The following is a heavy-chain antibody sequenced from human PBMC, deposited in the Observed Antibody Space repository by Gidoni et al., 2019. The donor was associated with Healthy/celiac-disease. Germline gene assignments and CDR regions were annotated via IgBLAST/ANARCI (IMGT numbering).Heavy chain of an antibody. Sequence: QVQLVQSGAEVKKPGASVKVSCKASGYTFTSYYMHWVRQAPGQGLEWMGIINPSGGSTSYAQKFQGRVTMTRDTSTSTVYMELSSLRSEDTVVYYCARPIGYCSGGSCYVGFEFDYWGQGTLVTVSS. CDR1: GYTFTSYY. D-gene: IGHD2-15*01. J-gene: IGHJ4*02. V-gene: IGHV1-46*01. CDR2: INPSGGST. CDR3: ARPIGYCSGGSCYVGFEFDY.